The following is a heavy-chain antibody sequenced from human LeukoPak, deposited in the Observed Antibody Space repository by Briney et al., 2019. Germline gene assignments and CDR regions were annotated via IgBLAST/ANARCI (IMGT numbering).Heavy chain of an antibody. J-gene: IGHJ5*02. D-gene: IGHD3-10*01. V-gene: IGHV4-59*08. CDR3: ARTNYDGSGSYYPDL. CDR2: IYHSGST. CDR1: GSSMRTYY. Sequence: KPSETLSLTCTVSGSSMRTYYWSWIRQPPGKGLEWIGFIYHSGSTDYNPSLKSRGTISVDTSKNQFSLKLSSVTAADTAVYYCARTNYDGSGSYYPDLWGQGTLVTVSS.